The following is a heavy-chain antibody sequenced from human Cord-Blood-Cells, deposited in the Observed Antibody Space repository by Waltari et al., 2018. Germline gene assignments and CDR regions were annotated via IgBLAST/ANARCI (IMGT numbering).Heavy chain of an antibody. CDR2: INPNSGGT. CDR3: ARIAAAGAEYFQH. J-gene: IGHJ1*01. D-gene: IGHD6-13*01. CDR1: GYTFTVYY. V-gene: IGHV1-2*02. Sequence: QVQLVQSGAEVQKPGASVKVSCKASGYTFTVYYMPWVRRAPGQGLEWMGWINPNSGGTNYAQKFQGRVTMTRDTSISTAYMELSRLRSDDTAVYYCARIAAAGAEYFQHWGQGTLVTVSS.